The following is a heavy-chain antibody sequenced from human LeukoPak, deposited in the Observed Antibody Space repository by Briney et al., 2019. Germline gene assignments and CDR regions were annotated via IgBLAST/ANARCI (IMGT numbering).Heavy chain of an antibody. CDR1: GFTFSSYS. CDR2: ISSSSSYI. V-gene: IGHV3-21*01. J-gene: IGHJ3*02. Sequence: PGGSLRLSCAASGFTFSSYSMNWVRQAPGKGLEWVSSISSSSSYIYYADSVKGRFTISRDNAKNSLYLQMNSLRAEDTAVYYCARDSSGGSYKVHLDDAFDIWGQGTMVTVSS. D-gene: IGHD1-26*01. CDR3: ARDSSGGSYKVHLDDAFDI.